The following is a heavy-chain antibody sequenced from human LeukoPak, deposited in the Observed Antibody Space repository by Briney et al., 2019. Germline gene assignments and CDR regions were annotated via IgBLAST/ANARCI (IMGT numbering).Heavy chain of an antibody. CDR1: GYTFTSYY. V-gene: IGHV1-69*04. CDR2: IIPILGIA. D-gene: IGHD4-17*01. J-gene: IGHJ4*02. CDR3: ARDGDYDHGISYYFDY. Sequence: GASVTVSCTASGYTFTSYYMHWVRQAPGQGLEWMGRIIPILGIANYAQKFQGRVTITADKSTSTAYMELSSLRSEDTAVYYCARDGDYDHGISYYFDYWGQGTLVTVSS.